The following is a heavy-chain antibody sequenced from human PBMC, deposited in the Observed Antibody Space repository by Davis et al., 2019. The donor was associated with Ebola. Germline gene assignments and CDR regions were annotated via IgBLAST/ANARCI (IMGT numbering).Heavy chain of an antibody. CDR2: INAGNGNT. J-gene: IGHJ4*02. CDR1: GYTFTSYA. D-gene: IGHD6-19*01. CDR3: ARDIAVAGTVGY. V-gene: IGHV1-3*01. Sequence: ASVKVSCKASGYTFTSYAMHWVRQAPGQRLEWMGWINAGNGNTKYSQKFQGRVTITRDTSASTAYMELSSLRSEDTAVYYCARDIAVAGTVGYWGQGTLVTVSS.